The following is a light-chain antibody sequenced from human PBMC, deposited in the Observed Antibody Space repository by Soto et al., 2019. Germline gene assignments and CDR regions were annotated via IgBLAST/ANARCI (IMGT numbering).Light chain of an antibody. Sequence: EIVLTQSPATLSLSTGERATLSCRASQSVSSYLAWYQQKPGQAPRLLIYDASNRATGIPARFSGSGSGTEFTLTISSLQFEDFAVYYCQQYGSSGTFGQGTKVDIK. CDR3: QQYGSSGT. J-gene: IGKJ1*01. V-gene: IGKV3-11*01. CDR2: DAS. CDR1: QSVSSY.